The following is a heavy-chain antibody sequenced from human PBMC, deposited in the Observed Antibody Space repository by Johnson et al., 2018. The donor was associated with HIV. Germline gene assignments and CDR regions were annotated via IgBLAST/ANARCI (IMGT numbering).Heavy chain of an antibody. D-gene: IGHD6-19*01. CDR3: ASDGEYSCGWYFPRRVVVAFDI. V-gene: IGHV3-7*01. Sequence: VQLVESGGGLVQPGGSLRLSCAASGFTFSSYWMSWVRQAPGKGLEWVANIKQDGSEKYYVDSVKGRFTISRDNAKNSLYLQMNSLRAEDTAVYYCASDGEYSCGWYFPRRVVVAFDIWGQGTMVTVSS. CDR1: GFTFSSYW. CDR2: IKQDGSEK. J-gene: IGHJ3*02.